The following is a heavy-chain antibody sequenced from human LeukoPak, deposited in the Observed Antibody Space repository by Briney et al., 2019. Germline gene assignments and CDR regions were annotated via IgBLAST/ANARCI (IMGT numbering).Heavy chain of an antibody. CDR2: IKSKTDGGTT. V-gene: IGHV3-15*07. CDR3: TTPRGIPN. Sequence: GGSLRLSCAASGFTLSNVWMNWVRQAPGKGLEWVGRIKSKTDGGTTDYAAPVKGRLTISRDESENMIYLEMNSLKIEDTAVYYCTTPRGIPNWGQGTLVTVSS. CDR1: GFTLSNVW. J-gene: IGHJ4*02. D-gene: IGHD2-21*01.